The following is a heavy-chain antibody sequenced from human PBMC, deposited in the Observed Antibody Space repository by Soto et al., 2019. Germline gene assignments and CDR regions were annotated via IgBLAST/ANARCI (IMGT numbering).Heavy chain of an antibody. D-gene: IGHD3-22*01. CDR1: GGSISSYY. Sequence: PSETLSLTCTVSGGSISSYYWSWIRQPAGKGLEWIGRIYTSGSTNYNPSLKSRVTISVDTSKNQFSLKLSSVTAADTAVYYCARDSGSDSYDSSGYFDYWGQGTLVTVSS. J-gene: IGHJ4*02. CDR3: ARDSGSDSYDSSGYFDY. CDR2: IYTSGST. V-gene: IGHV4-4*07.